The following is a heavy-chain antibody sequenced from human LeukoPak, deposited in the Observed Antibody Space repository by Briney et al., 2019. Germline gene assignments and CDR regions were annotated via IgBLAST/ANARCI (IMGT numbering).Heavy chain of an antibody. CDR2: INPNSGGT. CDR1: GYTFTGYY. V-gene: IGHV1-2*02. Sequence: ASVKASCKASGYTFTGYYMHWVRQAPGQGLEWMGWINPNSGGTNYAQKFQGRVTMTRDMSISTAYMELSRLRSDDTAVYYCARDLGYCSSTSCYSGILGYWGQGTLVTVSS. J-gene: IGHJ4*02. D-gene: IGHD2-2*01. CDR3: ARDLGYCSSTSCYSGILGY.